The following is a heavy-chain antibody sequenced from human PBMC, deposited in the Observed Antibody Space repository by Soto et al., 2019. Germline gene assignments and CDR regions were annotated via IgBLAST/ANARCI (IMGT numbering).Heavy chain of an antibody. CDR1: GFTFSTSA. J-gene: IGHJ4*02. Sequence: SVKVSCKASGFTFSTSAVQWMRQIRGQRLEWIGWIVVGSGNTNYAQKFQERVTITRDMSTSTAYMELNSLRSEDTAVHYCAADRTAAPPYWGQGTLVTVSS. CDR3: AADRTAAPPY. CDR2: IVVGSGNT. V-gene: IGHV1-58*01. D-gene: IGHD6-13*01.